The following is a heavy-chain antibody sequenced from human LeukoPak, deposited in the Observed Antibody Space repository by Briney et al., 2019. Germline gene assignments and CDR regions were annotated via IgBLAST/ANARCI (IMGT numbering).Heavy chain of an antibody. CDR3: AKEPDYYDSSGDSGEYFQH. D-gene: IGHD3-22*01. J-gene: IGHJ1*01. CDR2: IRYDGSNK. Sequence: GGSLRLSCAASGFTFSNYGMHWVRQAPGKGLEWVAFIRYDGSNKYYADSVKGRFTISRDNSKNTLYLQMNSLRAEDTAVYYCAKEPDYYDSSGDSGEYFQHWGQGTLVTVSS. CDR1: GFTFSNYG. V-gene: IGHV3-30*02.